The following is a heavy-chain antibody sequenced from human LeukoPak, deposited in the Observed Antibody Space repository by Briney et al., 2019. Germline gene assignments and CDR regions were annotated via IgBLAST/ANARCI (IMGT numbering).Heavy chain of an antibody. V-gene: IGHV4-30-4*01. J-gene: IGHJ5*02. Sequence: SETLALTCTVSGGSISSGDYYWRWIRQPPGKGLEWIGYNYYSGSTYYNPSLKSRVTISVDTSKNQFSLKLSSVTAADTAVYYCARQVDYGSGSYYEWFDPWGQGTLVTVSS. CDR3: ARQVDYGSGSYYEWFDP. D-gene: IGHD3-10*01. CDR2: NYYSGST. CDR1: GGSISSGDYY.